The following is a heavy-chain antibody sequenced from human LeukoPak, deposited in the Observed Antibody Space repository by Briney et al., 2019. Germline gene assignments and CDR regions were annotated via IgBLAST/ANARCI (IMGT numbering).Heavy chain of an antibody. Sequence: GGSLRLSCAASGFTFSSYEMNWVRQAPGKGLEWVSYISSSGSTIYYADSVKGRFTISRDSAKNSLYLQMNSLRAEDTAVYYCARGGGGQWLVYFHYWGQGTLVTVSS. CDR1: GFTFSSYE. D-gene: IGHD6-19*01. V-gene: IGHV3-48*03. J-gene: IGHJ4*02. CDR3: ARGGGGQWLVYFHY. CDR2: ISSSGSTI.